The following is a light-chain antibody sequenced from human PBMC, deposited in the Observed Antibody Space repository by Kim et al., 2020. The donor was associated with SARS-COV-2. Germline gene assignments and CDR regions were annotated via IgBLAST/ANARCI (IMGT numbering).Light chain of an antibody. Sequence: DIQLTQSPSTLSASVGDRVTITCRASQTINYWLAWYQQRPGKAPKLLIYRSSRLESGVPSRFSGGGSGTEFTLTISSLQPDDFATYSCQKYSNYLTFGPGTKVDIK. CDR1: QTINYW. CDR2: RSS. CDR3: QKYSNYLT. V-gene: IGKV1-5*03. J-gene: IGKJ3*01.